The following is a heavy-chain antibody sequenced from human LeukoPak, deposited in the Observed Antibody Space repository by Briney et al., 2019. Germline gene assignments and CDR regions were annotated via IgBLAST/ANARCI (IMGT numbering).Heavy chain of an antibody. CDR1: GFTFDDYG. CDR2: INWNGGST. J-gene: IGHJ6*03. V-gene: IGHV3-20*04. CDR3: AREVYYDFWSGYYTYYYYYMDV. Sequence: GGSLRLSCAASGFTFDDYGMSWVRQAPGKGLEWVSGINWNGGSTGYADSVKGRFTIFRDNAKNSLYLQMNSLRAEDTALYYCAREVYYDFWSGYYTYYYYYMDVWGKGTTVTVSS. D-gene: IGHD3-3*01.